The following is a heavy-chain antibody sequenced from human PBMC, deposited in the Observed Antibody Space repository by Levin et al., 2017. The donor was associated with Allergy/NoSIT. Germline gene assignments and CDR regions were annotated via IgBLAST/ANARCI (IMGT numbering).Heavy chain of an antibody. V-gene: IGHV1-2*02. CDR2: INPNSGGT. CDR1: GYTFTGYH. J-gene: IGHJ4*02. CDR3: AREDAKSHGNFDY. Sequence: RASVKVSCRASGYTFTGYHMHWVRQAPGQGLEYMAWINPNSGGTHYAQKFQDRVTVTSDTSFTTAYMELSRLTSDDTAVYYCAREDAKSHGNFDYWGQGTLVTVSS.